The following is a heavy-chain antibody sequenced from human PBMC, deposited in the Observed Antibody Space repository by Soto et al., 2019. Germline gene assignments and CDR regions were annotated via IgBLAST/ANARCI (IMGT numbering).Heavy chain of an antibody. Sequence: SVKVSCKASGGTFSSYAISWVRQTPGQGLEWMGGIIPIFGTANYAQKFQGRVTITADKSTSTAYMELSSLRSEDTAVYYCARTNYYGSGSYSSNWFDPWGQGTLVTVSS. CDR1: GGTFSSYA. CDR2: IIPIFGTA. J-gene: IGHJ5*02. V-gene: IGHV1-69*06. CDR3: ARTNYYGSGSYSSNWFDP. D-gene: IGHD3-10*01.